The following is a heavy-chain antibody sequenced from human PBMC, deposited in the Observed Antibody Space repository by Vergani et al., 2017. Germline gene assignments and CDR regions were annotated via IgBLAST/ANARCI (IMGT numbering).Heavy chain of an antibody. CDR2: INPSGGHT. D-gene: IGHD3-9*01. J-gene: IGHJ4*02. V-gene: IGHV1-46*03. CDR3: ARGYYGILTGYRY. Sequence: QVQVVQSGAEVKKSGASVKVSCKTSAYTFSKYYMHWVRQAPGQGREWMGIINPSGGHTYYAQKFQGRVTMTRDKSTSTVYMELSSLRSEDTAIYYCARGYYGILTGYRYWGQGNLVTVS. CDR1: AYTFSKYY.